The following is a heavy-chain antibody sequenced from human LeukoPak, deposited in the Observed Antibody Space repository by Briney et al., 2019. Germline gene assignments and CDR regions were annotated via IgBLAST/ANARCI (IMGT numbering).Heavy chain of an antibody. V-gene: IGHV4-30-4*01. CDR1: GGSISSGDYY. Sequence: SQTLSLTCTVSGGSISSGDYYWSWIRQPPGKGLEWIGYIYYSGSTYYNPSLKSRVTISVDTSKNQFSLKLSSVTAADAAVYYCARGYCSSTSCLPNDAFDIWGQGTMVTVSS. CDR3: ARGYCSSTSCLPNDAFDI. D-gene: IGHD2-2*01. J-gene: IGHJ3*02. CDR2: IYYSGST.